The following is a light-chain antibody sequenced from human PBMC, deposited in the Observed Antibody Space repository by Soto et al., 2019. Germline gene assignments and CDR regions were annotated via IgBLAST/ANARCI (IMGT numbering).Light chain of an antibody. CDR3: HQYNNWPPWT. V-gene: IGKV3-15*01. CDR2: CAS. Sequence: EIVMTQSPATLSVSPGERATLSCRASQSVSSNLAWYQQKPGQAPRLLIYCASTRATGIPARFSGSGSGTEFTLTISSLQSEDLAVYYCHQYNNWPPWTFGQGTKVEIK. CDR1: QSVSSN. J-gene: IGKJ1*01.